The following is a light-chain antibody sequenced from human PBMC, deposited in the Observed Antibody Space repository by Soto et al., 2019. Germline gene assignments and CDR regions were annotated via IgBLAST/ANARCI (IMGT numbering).Light chain of an antibody. J-gene: IGLJ1*01. CDR2: GVT. CDR3: SSYTTSSNYV. V-gene: IGLV2-14*01. Sequence: QSALTQPASMSGSPGQSITVSCTGASSDVGAYNYVSWYQQHPGKAPKLIIYGVTNRPSGVFNRFSGSKSGNTASLTISGLQAEDEADYYCSSYTTSSNYVFGTGTKLTVL. CDR1: SSDVGAYNY.